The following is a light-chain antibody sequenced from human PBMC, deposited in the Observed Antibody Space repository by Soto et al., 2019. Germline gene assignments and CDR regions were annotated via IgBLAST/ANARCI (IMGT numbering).Light chain of an antibody. CDR3: QQYNSYPWT. CDR1: QRISNR. Sequence: DIQMTQSPSTLSASVGDGVTITCRASQRISNRLAWYQQKPGEAPKYLIYDASTLDSGAPSRFSGSGSGTEFTLSISSLQPDDFATYYGQQYNSYPWTFGQGTKVEI. J-gene: IGKJ1*01. V-gene: IGKV1-5*01. CDR2: DAS.